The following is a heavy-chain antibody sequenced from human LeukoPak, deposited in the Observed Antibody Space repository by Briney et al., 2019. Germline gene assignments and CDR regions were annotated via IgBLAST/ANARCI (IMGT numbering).Heavy chain of an antibody. CDR3: ARGYSYGYADY. V-gene: IGHV4-59*01. CDR1: GSSISSYY. J-gene: IGHJ4*02. Sequence: PSETLSLTCTVSGSSISSYYWSWIRQPPGKGPEWIGYIYYSGSTNYNPSLKSRVTISVGTSKNQYSLKLSSVTAADTAVYYCARGYSYGYADYWGQGTLITVSS. D-gene: IGHD5-18*01. CDR2: IYYSGST.